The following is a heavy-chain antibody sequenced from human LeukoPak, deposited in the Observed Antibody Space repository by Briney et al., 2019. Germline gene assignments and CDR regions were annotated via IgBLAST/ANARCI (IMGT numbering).Heavy chain of an antibody. V-gene: IGHV4-59*01. Sequence: SETLSLTCRVSGASISGYYWSWIRQPPGKGLEWIGHMYYSGGTTYNPSLKSRVSISLDTSKKHFSLNLSSVTAADTAVYYCAGTGLFFDYWSQGTLVTVSS. J-gene: IGHJ4*02. CDR1: GASISGYY. D-gene: IGHD7-27*01. CDR3: AGTGLFFDY. CDR2: MYYSGGT.